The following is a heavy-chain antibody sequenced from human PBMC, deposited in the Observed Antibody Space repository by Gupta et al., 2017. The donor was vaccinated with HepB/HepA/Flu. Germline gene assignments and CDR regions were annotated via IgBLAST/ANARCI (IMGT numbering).Heavy chain of an antibody. J-gene: IGHJ6*02. CDR1: GFTFSDYY. V-gene: IGHV3-11*01. D-gene: IGHD1-1*01. CDR2: VSSGGGTI. Sequence: QVQLVESGGGLVKPGGSLRLSCAASGFTFSDYYMSWIRQAPGKGLEWVSYVSSGGGTIHYTDSVKGRFTISRDNAKNSLYLQVNSLRAEDTAVYYCARSGTADGLDVWGQGTTVTVSS. CDR3: ARSGTADGLDV.